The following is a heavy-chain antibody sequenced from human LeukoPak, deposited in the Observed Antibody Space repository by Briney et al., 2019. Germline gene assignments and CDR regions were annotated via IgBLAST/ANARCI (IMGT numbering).Heavy chain of an antibody. D-gene: IGHD4-11*01. Sequence: GGSLRLSCAASGFTFSRYWMTWVRQAPGKGLEWVANINQDGSEKHYVDSVKGRFTISRDNTKNSVYLQVDSLRAEDTAVYNCAREPPTNRDSSNYGNWGQGTLVTVSS. CDR2: INQDGSEK. CDR3: AREPPTNRDSSNYGN. V-gene: IGHV3-7*01. CDR1: GFTFSRYW. J-gene: IGHJ4*02.